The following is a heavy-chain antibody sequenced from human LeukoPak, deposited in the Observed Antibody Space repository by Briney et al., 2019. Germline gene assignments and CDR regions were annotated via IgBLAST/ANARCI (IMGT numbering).Heavy chain of an antibody. CDR1: GYTFTGYY. D-gene: IGHD3-3*01. J-gene: IGHJ5*02. V-gene: IGHV1-18*04. CDR3: ARDHSGGFGVAGKVGFDP. Sequence: ASVKVSCKASGYTFTGYYMHWVRQAPGQGLEWMGWISAYNGNTNYAQKLQGRVTMTTDTSTSTAYMELRSLRSDDTAVYYCARDHSGGFGVAGKVGFDPWGQGTLVTVSS. CDR2: ISAYNGNT.